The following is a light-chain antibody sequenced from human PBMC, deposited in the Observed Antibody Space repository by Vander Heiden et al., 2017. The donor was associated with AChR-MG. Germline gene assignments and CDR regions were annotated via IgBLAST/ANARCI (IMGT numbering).Light chain of an antibody. Sequence: IVLTQSPATLSLSPGERATLSCMASQSVSSYLAWYRQKPGQAPRRLIYDASNRATGIPARFSGSGSGTDFTLTISSLEPEDFAVYYCQHRSNWPPNFGQGTRLEIK. V-gene: IGKV3-11*01. J-gene: IGKJ5*01. CDR3: QHRSNWPPN. CDR1: QSVSSY. CDR2: DAS.